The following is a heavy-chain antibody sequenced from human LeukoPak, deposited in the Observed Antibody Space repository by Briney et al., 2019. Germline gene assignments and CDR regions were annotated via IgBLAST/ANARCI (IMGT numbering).Heavy chain of an antibody. V-gene: IGHV3-48*04. CDR3: AKETIYCSGGSCYHDAFDI. CDR1: GFTFSSYS. J-gene: IGHJ3*02. D-gene: IGHD2-15*01. CDR2: ISRSSSTI. Sequence: GGSLRLSCAASGFTFSSYSMNWVRQAPGKGLEWVSYISRSSSTIYYADSVKGRFTISRDNAKNSLYLQMNSLRPEDMALYYCAKETIYCSGGSCYHDAFDIWGQGTMVTVSS.